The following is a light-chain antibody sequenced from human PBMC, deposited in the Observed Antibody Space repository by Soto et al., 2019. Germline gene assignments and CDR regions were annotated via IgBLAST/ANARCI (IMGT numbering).Light chain of an antibody. J-gene: IGKJ1*01. CDR1: QSVSNNY. Sequence: EIVLTQSPGTLSLSPGERATLSCRARQSVSNNYLAWYQKNPGQAPRLLIYGASNRATGIPDRFSGSGSVTDFTLTISRLEPEDFAVYDCQQYGSSGTFGQGTKVDIK. CDR2: GAS. V-gene: IGKV3-20*01. CDR3: QQYGSSGT.